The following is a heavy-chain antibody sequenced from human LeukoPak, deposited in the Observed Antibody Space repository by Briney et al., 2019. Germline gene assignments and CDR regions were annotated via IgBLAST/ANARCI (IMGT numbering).Heavy chain of an antibody. D-gene: IGHD4-17*01. V-gene: IGHV1-2*02. Sequence: ASVKVSCKASGHTFTGYYMHWVRQAPGQGLEWMGWINPNSGGTNYAQKFQGRVTMTRDTSISTAYMELSRLRSDDTAVYYCARENYGPYYGMDVWGQGTTVTVSS. J-gene: IGHJ6*02. CDR2: INPNSGGT. CDR3: ARENYGPYYGMDV. CDR1: GHTFTGYY.